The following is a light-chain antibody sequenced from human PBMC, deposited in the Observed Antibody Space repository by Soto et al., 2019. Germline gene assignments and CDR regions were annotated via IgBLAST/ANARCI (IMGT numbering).Light chain of an antibody. Sequence: QAVVTQPPSASGTAGQRVTISCSGSRSNFGSNPVNWYQQLPGAAPKLLIYTNDQRPSRVPDRFSGSKSGTSASLAISGLQSEDEADYYCAAWDDSLSAWVFGGGTKVTVL. CDR3: AAWDDSLSAWV. V-gene: IGLV1-44*01. J-gene: IGLJ3*02. CDR2: TND. CDR1: RSNFGSNP.